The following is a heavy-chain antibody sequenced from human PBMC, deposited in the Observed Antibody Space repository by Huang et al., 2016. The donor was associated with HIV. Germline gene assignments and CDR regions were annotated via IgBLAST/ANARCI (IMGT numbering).Heavy chain of an antibody. CDR2: ISYYGMNK. V-gene: IGHV3-30*18. CDR3: AKGGSAAAVLDY. Sequence: QVQLVESGGGVVQPGRSLRHSCAASGFTFSRYGMHWVRQATGKGLEWWAVISYYGMNKFVADSVKGRFTISRDKSKNTLFLQMNSLRVEDTAVYYCAKGGSAAAVLDYWGQGTLVTASS. D-gene: IGHD6-13*01. J-gene: IGHJ4*02. CDR1: GFTFSRYG.